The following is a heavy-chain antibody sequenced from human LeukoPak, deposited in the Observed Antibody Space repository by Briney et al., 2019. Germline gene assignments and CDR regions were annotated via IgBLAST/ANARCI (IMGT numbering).Heavy chain of an antibody. V-gene: IGHV1-46*03. CDR1: GGTFSSYA. CDR2: INPSGGST. J-gene: IGHJ4*02. Sequence: ASVKVSCKASGGTFSSYAISWVRQAPGQGLEWMGIINPSGGSTSYAQKFQGRVTMTRDTSTSTVYMELSSLRSEDTAVYYCARERLLPWEPPDYWGQGTLVTVSS. D-gene: IGHD5-12*01. CDR3: ARERLLPWEPPDY.